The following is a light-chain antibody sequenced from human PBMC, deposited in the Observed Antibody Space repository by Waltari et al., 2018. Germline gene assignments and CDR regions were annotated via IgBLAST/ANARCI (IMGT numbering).Light chain of an antibody. Sequence: QSALTQPASVSGSPGQSTTISCSGTDSDVGSYDFVSWYHQHPGNAPHLLIYQVSNRPSGISTRFSAPKSGNAASLTISGLQAGDEADYYCSSYATSSAPGVFGTGTRVTVL. V-gene: IGLV2-14*01. CDR1: DSDVGSYDF. CDR2: QVS. CDR3: SSYATSSAPGV. J-gene: IGLJ1*01.